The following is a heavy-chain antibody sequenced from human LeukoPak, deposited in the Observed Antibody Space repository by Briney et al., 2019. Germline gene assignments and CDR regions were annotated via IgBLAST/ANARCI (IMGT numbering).Heavy chain of an antibody. CDR2: ILYSGST. V-gene: IGHV4-39*07. J-gene: IGHJ5*02. D-gene: IGHD6-19*01. CDR3: ARGGRITTVVGFNYFDP. CDR1: GGSISSSSYY. Sequence: SETLSLTCTVSGGSISSSSYYWGWIRQPPGKGLEWIGSILYSGSTYYIPSLKSRVSISIDTSKNQFSLKLSSVTAADTALYYCARGGRITTVVGFNYFDPWGQGTLVTVSS.